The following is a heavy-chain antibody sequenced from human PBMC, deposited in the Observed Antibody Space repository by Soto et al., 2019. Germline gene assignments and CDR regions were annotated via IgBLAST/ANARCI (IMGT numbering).Heavy chain of an antibody. Sequence: GGALRLTCAASGFTFSSYGMHWVRQAPGKGLEWVAVIWYDGSNKYYADSVKGRFTISRDNSKNTLYLQMNSLRAEDTAVYYCARSSIAVDYFDDWGQGTLVTVSS. CDR2: IWYDGSNK. J-gene: IGHJ4*02. V-gene: IGHV3-33*01. CDR1: GFTFSSYG. CDR3: ARSSIAVDYFDD. D-gene: IGHD6-19*01.